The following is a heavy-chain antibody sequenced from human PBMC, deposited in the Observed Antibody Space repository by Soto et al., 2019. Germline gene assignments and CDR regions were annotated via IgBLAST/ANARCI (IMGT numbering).Heavy chain of an antibody. CDR1: GYTFTSYG. CDR2: ISAYNGNT. Sequence: ASVKVSCKASGYTFTSYGISWVRQAPGQGLEWMGWISAYNGNTNYAQKLQGRVTMTTDTSTSTAYMELRSLRSDDTAVYYCARGLIVDYYDSSGYYQFFDYWGQGTLVTVSS. D-gene: IGHD3-22*01. V-gene: IGHV1-18*01. J-gene: IGHJ4*02. CDR3: ARGLIVDYYDSSGYYQFFDY.